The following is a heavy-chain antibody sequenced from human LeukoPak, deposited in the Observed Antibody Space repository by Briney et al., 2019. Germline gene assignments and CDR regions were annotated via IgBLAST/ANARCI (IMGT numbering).Heavy chain of an antibody. Sequence: SETLSLTCAVSGGSISSSSWWSWVRQPPGKGLEWIGEIYHSGSTNYNPSLKSRVTISVDTSKNQFSLKLSSVTAADTAVYYCARGGLTGFGELFRWFDPWGQGTLVTVSS. D-gene: IGHD3-10*01. V-gene: IGHV4-4*02. J-gene: IGHJ5*02. CDR2: IYHSGST. CDR3: ARGGLTGFGELFRWFDP. CDR1: GGSISSSSW.